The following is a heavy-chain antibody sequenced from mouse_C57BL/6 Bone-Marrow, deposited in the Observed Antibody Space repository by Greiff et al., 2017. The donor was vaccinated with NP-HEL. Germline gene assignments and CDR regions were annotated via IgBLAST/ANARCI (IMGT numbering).Heavy chain of an antibody. CDR3: ARITTVVDWYFDV. CDR1: GYAFTNYL. D-gene: IGHD1-1*01. V-gene: IGHV1-54*01. J-gene: IGHJ1*03. CDR2: INPGSGGT. Sequence: QFQLQQSGAELVRPGTSVKVSCKASGYAFTNYLIEWVKQRPGQGLEWIGVINPGSGGTNYNEKFKGKATLTADKSSSTAYMQLSSLTSEDSAVYFCARITTVVDWYFDVWGTGTTVTVSS.